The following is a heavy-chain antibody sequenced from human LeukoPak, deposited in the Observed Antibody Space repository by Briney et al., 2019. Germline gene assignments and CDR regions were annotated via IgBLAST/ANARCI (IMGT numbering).Heavy chain of an antibody. J-gene: IGHJ5*02. CDR3: ARGGLLNWFDP. CDR2: IYATGST. V-gene: IGHV4-61*02. Sequence: KPSETLSLTCTVSGDSFSSVSYYWSWIRQPAGKGLEWIGRIYATGSTNYNPSLKSRVTISVDTSKNQFSLKLSSVTAADTAVYYCARGGLLNWFDPWGQGTLVTVSS. CDR1: GDSFSSVSYY. D-gene: IGHD1-26*01.